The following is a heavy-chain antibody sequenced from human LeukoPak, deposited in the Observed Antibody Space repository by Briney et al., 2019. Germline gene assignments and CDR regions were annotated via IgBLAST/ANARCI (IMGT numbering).Heavy chain of an antibody. CDR2: IYPCDSDT. J-gene: IGHJ4*02. D-gene: IGHD3-3*01. V-gene: IGHV5-51*01. CDR1: GYSFTSYW. Sequence: GESLKISCKGSGYSFTSYWIGWVRQMPGKGLEWMGIIYPCDSDTRYSPSFQGQVTISADKSINNAYLQWSSLKASDTAMYYCARGGAYYDFWSGYYIYVYWGQGTLVTVSS. CDR3: ARGGAYYDFWSGYYIYVY.